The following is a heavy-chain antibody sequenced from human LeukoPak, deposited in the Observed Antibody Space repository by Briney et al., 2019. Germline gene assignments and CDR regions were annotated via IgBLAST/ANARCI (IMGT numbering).Heavy chain of an antibody. CDR2: IYPGDSDT. Sequence: GESLQISCKGSGYSFTSYWIGWVRQMPGKGLEWMGIIYPGDSDTRYSPSFQGQVTISADKSISTAYLQWSSLKASDTAMYYCARPERGSGELLSKKYAYGMDVWGQGTTVTVSS. CDR1: GYSFTSYW. CDR3: ARPERGSGELLSKKYAYGMDV. V-gene: IGHV5-51*01. D-gene: IGHD3-10*01. J-gene: IGHJ6*02.